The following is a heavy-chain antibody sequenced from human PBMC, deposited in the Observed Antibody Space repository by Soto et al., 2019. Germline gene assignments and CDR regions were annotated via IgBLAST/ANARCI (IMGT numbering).Heavy chain of an antibody. CDR2: INAGNGNT. CDR3: ARGLLWFGESNFEY. Sequence: ASVTVSCNASAYTFTSYAMHWVRQAPGQRLEWMGWINAGNGNTKYSQKFQGRVTITRDTSASTAYMELSSLRSEDTAVYYCARGLLWFGESNFEYWGQGTLVTVAS. V-gene: IGHV1-3*01. CDR1: AYTFTSYA. D-gene: IGHD3-10*01. J-gene: IGHJ4*02.